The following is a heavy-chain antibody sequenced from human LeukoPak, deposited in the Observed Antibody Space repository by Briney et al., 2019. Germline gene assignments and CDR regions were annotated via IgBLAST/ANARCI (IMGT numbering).Heavy chain of an antibody. CDR1: GYTLTDHY. CDR2: INPNSGVA. Sequence: APVKVSCKASGYTLTDHYIHWVRQAPGQGLGWMGRINPNSGVANYAQKFQGRVTMTRDTSISKAYMELSSLTSDDTAVYYCARGTAVGQTRDYWGQGTLVTVSS. V-gene: IGHV1-2*06. J-gene: IGHJ4*02. D-gene: IGHD6-13*01. CDR3: ARGTAVGQTRDY.